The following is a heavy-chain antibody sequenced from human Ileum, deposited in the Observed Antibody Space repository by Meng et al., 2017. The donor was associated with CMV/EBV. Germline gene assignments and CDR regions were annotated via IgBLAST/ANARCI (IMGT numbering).Heavy chain of an antibody. J-gene: IGHJ5*02. CDR2: INTKNGDT. CDR3: ARGVGSVDPRFDP. Sequence: KASAYTFTDYYLHWVRQGPGQGPEWMGWINTKNGDTNYLQKFQGRVTMTRDTSITTVYMDLHRLTSDDTAVYYCARGVGSVDPRFDPWGQGTLVTVSS. D-gene: IGHD1-26*01. V-gene: IGHV1-2*02. CDR1: AYTFTDYY.